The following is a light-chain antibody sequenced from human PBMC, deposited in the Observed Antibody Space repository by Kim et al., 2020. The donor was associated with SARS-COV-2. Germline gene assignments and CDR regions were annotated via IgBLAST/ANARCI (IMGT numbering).Light chain of an antibody. CDR2: DAS. CDR3: HQYGGSPRT. V-gene: IGKV3-20*01. J-gene: IGKJ2*01. Sequence: LSPGEGATLSCRASQSGPGSYLAWFQQKPGQTPRLLIYDASNRATGIPDRFSGSGSGTDFTLTISRLEPEDFAVYYCHQYGGSPRTFGQGTKLEIK. CDR1: QSGPGSY.